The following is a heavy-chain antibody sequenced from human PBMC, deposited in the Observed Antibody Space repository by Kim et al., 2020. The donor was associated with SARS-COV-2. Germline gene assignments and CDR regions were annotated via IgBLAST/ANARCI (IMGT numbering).Heavy chain of an antibody. D-gene: IGHD7-27*01. Sequence: VKGRFTISRDNSKNTLYLQMNSLRAEDTAVYYCAKANWGSVYYYYYGMDVWGQGTTVTVSS. CDR3: AKANWGSVYYYYYGMDV. V-gene: IGHV3-30*02. J-gene: IGHJ6*02.